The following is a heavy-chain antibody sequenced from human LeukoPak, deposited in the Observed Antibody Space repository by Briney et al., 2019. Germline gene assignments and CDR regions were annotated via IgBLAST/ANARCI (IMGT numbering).Heavy chain of an antibody. D-gene: IGHD1-1*01. J-gene: IGHJ5*02. CDR1: GGSISSYY. V-gene: IGHV4-59*08. CDR2: IYYSGST. CDR3: ARHGTSSDWYKH. Sequence: ASETLSLTCTVSGGSISSYYWSWIRQPPGKGLEWIGYIYYSGSTNYNPSLKSRVTISVDTSKNQFSLKLSSVTAADTAVYYCARHGTSSDWYKHWGQGTLVTVSS.